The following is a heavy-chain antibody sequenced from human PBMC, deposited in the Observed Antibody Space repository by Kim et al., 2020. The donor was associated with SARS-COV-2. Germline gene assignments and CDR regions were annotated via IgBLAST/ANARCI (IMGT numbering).Heavy chain of an antibody. CDR3: ARGGYLYSSGWYTVRVNYPLLDY. D-gene: IGHD6-19*01. CDR2: ISAYNGNT. J-gene: IGHJ4*02. V-gene: IGHV1-18*01. Sequence: ASVKVSCKASGYTFTSYGISWVRQAPGQGLEWMGWISAYNGNTNYAQKLQGRVTMTTDTSTSTAYMELRSLRSDDTALYYCARGGYLYSSGWYTVRVNYPLLDYWGQGTLVTVSS. CDR1: GYTFTSYG.